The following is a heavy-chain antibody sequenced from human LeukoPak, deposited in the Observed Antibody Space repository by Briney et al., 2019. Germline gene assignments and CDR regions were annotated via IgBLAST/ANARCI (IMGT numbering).Heavy chain of an antibody. Sequence: SETLSLTCAVYGGSFSGYYWSWIRQPPGKGLEWIGYSYYSGGTIYNPSLESRVTISVDTSKNQFSLRLSSVTAADTAVYYCARHESAGGGVWVNWGQGTLVTVSS. CDR3: ARHESAGGGVWVN. J-gene: IGHJ4*02. V-gene: IGHV4-59*08. CDR2: SYYSGGT. CDR1: GGSFSGYY. D-gene: IGHD1-26*01.